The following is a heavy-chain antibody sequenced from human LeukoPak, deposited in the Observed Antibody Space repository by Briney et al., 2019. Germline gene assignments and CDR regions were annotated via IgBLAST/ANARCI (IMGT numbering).Heavy chain of an antibody. V-gene: IGHV1-2*02. CDR1: GYTFTGYY. D-gene: IGHD6-13*01. Sequence: GASVKVSCKASGYTFTGYYMHWVRQAPGQGLEWMGWINPNSGGTNYAQKSQGRVTMTRDTSISTAYMELSRLRSDDTAVYYCARGASAAGRLFDYWGQGTLVTVSS. CDR2: INPNSGGT. CDR3: ARGASAAGRLFDY. J-gene: IGHJ4*02.